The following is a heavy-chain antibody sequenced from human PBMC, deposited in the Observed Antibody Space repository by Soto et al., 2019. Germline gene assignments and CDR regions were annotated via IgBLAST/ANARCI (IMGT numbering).Heavy chain of an antibody. D-gene: IGHD6-19*01. V-gene: IGHV3-23*01. CDR1: GFAFSSCA. J-gene: IGHJ4*02. CDR3: AREGRVGGIDY. Sequence: GGSLRLSCAASGFAFSSCAMSWVRQAPGKGLEWVSGISATGGSTYYADSVKGRFTISRDNSRNTLYLWMNSLRVDDTAVYYCAREGRVGGIDYWGQGTPVTVSS. CDR2: ISATGGST.